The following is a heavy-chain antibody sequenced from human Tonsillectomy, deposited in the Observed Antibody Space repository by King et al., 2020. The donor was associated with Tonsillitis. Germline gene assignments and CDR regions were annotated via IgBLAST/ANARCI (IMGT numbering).Heavy chain of an antibody. CDR1: GGSFSGYY. CDR2: INHNGST. D-gene: IGHD3-22*01. V-gene: IGHV4-34*01. J-gene: IGHJ6*02. CDR3: VENYYDSSRLIDTLLGGMDV. Sequence: VQLQQWGAGLLKPSETLSLTCTVYGGSFSGYYWSWIRQPPGKGLEWIGEINHNGSTYYNPSLKSRLTISVDTSKNQLSLGLSSVTAADTAVYYCVENYYDSSRLIDTLLGGMDVWGQGTTVTVSS.